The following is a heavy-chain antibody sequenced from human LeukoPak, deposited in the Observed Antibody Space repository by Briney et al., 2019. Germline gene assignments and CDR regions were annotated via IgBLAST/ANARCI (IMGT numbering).Heavy chain of an antibody. CDR3: ARANWNDPWYFDY. CDR1: GGSFSGYY. V-gene: IGHV4-34*01. J-gene: IGHJ4*02. D-gene: IGHD1-1*01. CDR2: INHSGST. Sequence: SETLSLTCAVYGGSFSGYYWSWIRQPPGKGLEWIGEINHSGSTNYNPSLTSRVTISVDPSKNQFSLKVSSVTAADTAVYYCARANWNDPWYFDYWGQGTLVTVSS.